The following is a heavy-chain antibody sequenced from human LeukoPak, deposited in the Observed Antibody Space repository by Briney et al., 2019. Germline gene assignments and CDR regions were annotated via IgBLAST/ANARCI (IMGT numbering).Heavy chain of an antibody. J-gene: IGHJ6*03. Sequence: SETLSLTCTVSGSSFSSSGYYWGWIRQPPGKGLEWIGYIYHSGSTYYNPSLKSRVTTSVDRSKNQFSLKLSSVTAADTAVYYCARFSGYMDVWGKGTTVTVSS. D-gene: IGHD1-1*01. CDR3: ARFSGYMDV. CDR1: GSSFSSSGYY. CDR2: IYHSGST. V-gene: IGHV4-30-2*01.